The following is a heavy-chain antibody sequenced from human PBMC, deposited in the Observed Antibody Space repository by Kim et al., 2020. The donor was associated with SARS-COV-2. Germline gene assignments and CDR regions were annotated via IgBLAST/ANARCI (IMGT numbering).Heavy chain of an antibody. CDR1: GGSISSTAYY. Sequence: SETLSLTCTVSGGSISSTAYYWAWIRQPPGKGLEWIVSTTYGGGTFYNPSLKSRVTISVDTSKNQFSLNLVSVTATDTAVYYCARHPPFGAADSWDQGTLVTVSS. V-gene: IGHV4-39*01. CDR3: ARHPPFGAADS. J-gene: IGHJ4*02. CDR2: TTYGGGT. D-gene: IGHD1-26*01.